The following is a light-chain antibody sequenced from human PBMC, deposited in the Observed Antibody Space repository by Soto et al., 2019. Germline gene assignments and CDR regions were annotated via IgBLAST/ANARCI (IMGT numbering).Light chain of an antibody. V-gene: IGKV1-39*01. CDR1: PSISSR. CDR2: ATS. J-gene: IGKJ1*01. Sequence: DIQMTQSPSSLSASVGDRVTITCRASPSISSRLNWYQQKSGKAPKLLIYATSSLQSGVPSRFSGSGSGTDFTLTISSLQPEDFATYYCQQSHSSWTFGQGTKVEI. CDR3: QQSHSSWT.